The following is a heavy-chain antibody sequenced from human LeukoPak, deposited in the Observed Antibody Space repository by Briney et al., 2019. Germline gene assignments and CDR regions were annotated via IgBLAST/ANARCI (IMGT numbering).Heavy chain of an antibody. CDR3: TRNLQRWIRFDY. CDR2: INHSGST. CDR1: GGSFSGYY. D-gene: IGHD4-23*01. J-gene: IGHJ4*02. V-gene: IGHV4-34*01. Sequence: SETLSLTCAVYGGSFSGYYWSWIRQPPGKGLEWIGEINHSGSTNYNPSLKSRVTISVDTSKNQFSLNLSSVTAADTAVYYCTRNLQRWIRFDYWGQGTLVTVSS.